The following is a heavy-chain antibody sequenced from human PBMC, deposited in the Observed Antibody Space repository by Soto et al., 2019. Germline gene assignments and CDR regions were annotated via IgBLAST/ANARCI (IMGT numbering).Heavy chain of an antibody. V-gene: IGHV1-2*02. CDR3: ARVMGGGYYYGMDV. D-gene: IGHD1-26*01. CDR1: GYTFTGYY. CDR2: INPNSGGT. Sequence: AAVKVSCKASGYTFTGYYMHWVRQAPGQGLEGMGWINPNSGGTNYAQKFQGRVTMTRDTSISTAYMALSRLRSDDTAVYYCARVMGGGYYYGMDVWGQGTTVTVSS. J-gene: IGHJ6*02.